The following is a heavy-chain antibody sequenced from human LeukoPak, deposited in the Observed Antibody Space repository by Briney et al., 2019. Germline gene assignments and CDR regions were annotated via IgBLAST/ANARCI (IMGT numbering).Heavy chain of an antibody. CDR1: GGTFSSYA. J-gene: IGHJ6*03. CDR2: IIPIFGTA. Sequence: EASVKVSCKASGGTFSSYAISWVRQAPGQGLEWMGGIIPIFGTANYAQKFQGRVTITADESTSTAYMELSSLRSEDTAVYYCAREWRFQGSGSYYTPYYYMDVWGKGTTVTVSS. V-gene: IGHV1-69*13. CDR3: AREWRFQGSGSYYTPYYYMDV. D-gene: IGHD3-10*01.